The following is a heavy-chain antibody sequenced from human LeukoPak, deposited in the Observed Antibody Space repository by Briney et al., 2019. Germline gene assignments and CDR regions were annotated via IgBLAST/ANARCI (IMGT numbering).Heavy chain of an antibody. CDR2: IYPGDSDT. D-gene: IGHD2-15*01. CDR1: GYSFTSYW. CDR3: ARVEGGRYCSGGSCYSRY. V-gene: IGHV5-51*01. Sequence: GESLKISCKGSGYSFTSYWIGWVRQMPGKGLEWMGIIYPGDSDTRYSPSFQGQVTISADKSISTAYLQWSSLKASDTAMYYCARVEGGRYCSGGSCYSRYWGQGTLVTVSS. J-gene: IGHJ4*02.